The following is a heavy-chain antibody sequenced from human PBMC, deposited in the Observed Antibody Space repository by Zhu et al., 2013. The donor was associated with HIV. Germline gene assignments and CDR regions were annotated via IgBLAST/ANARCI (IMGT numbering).Heavy chain of an antibody. J-gene: IGHJ4*02. V-gene: IGHV1-46*01. CDR3: ARTWGDSSGYYYVGYYFDY. D-gene: IGHD3-22*01. Sequence: QVQLVQSGAEVKKPGASVKVSCKASGYTFTSYYMHWVRQAPGQGLEWMGIINPSGGSTSYAQKFQGRVTMTRDTSTSTVYMELSSLRSEDTAVYYCARTWGDSSGYYYVGYYFDYWGQGTLVTVSS. CDR1: GYTFTSYY. CDR2: INPSGGST.